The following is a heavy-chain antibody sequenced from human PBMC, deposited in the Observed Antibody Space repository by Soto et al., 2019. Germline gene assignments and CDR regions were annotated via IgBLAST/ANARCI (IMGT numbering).Heavy chain of an antibody. Sequence: GGSLRLSCSASGFTFSSYEMNWVRQAPGKGLEWVSYISSSGSTIYYADSVKGRFTISRDNAKNSLYLQMNSLRAEDTAVYYCARAAGYNWFDPWGQGTLVTGLL. CDR1: GFTFSSYE. CDR3: ARAAGYNWFDP. D-gene: IGHD6-13*01. J-gene: IGHJ5*02. CDR2: ISSSGSTI. V-gene: IGHV3-48*03.